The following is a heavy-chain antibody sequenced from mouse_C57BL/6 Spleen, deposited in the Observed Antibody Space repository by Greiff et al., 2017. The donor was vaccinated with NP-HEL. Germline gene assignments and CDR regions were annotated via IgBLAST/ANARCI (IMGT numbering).Heavy chain of an antibody. CDR1: GYTFTSYW. CDR2: IYPSDSET. J-gene: IGHJ1*03. CDR3: ASYGSSGYFDV. V-gene: IGHV1-61*01. Sequence: QVQLQQPGAELVRPGSSVKLSCKASGYTFTSYWMAWVKQRPGQGLEWIGNIYPSDSETHYNQKFKDKATLTVDKSSSTAYMQLSSLTSEDSAVYYCASYGSSGYFDVWGTGTTVTVSS. D-gene: IGHD1-1*01.